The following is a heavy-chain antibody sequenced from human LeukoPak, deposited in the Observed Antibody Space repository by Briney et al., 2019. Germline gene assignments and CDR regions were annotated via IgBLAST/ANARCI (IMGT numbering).Heavy chain of an antibody. CDR3: ARFSGVPFPYYFDY. J-gene: IGHJ4*02. CDR2: IYYNGDT. V-gene: IGHV4-39*07. D-gene: IGHD3-10*01. CDR1: GPSISSSSYY. Sequence: PSQTLSPTCILSGPSISSSSYYWGWIRQPPGKGLEWIGNIYYNGDTYYNTSLRSRVTISVDTSKNQFSLKLSSVTAADTAVYYCARFSGVPFPYYFDYWGQGTLVTVSS.